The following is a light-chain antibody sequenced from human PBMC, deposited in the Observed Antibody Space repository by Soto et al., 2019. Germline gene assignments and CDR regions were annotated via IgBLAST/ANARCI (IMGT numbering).Light chain of an antibody. CDR3: CSYTSRSTLAV. CDR1: SSDVGGYNY. Sequence: QSALTQPASVSGSPGQSITISCTGTSSDVGGYNYVSWYQQHPGKAPKLMIYEVSNRPSGVSNRFSGSKSGNTASLTISGLQAEDVADYYCCSYTSRSTLAVFGGGTKLTVL. V-gene: IGLV2-14*01. CDR2: EVS. J-gene: IGLJ2*01.